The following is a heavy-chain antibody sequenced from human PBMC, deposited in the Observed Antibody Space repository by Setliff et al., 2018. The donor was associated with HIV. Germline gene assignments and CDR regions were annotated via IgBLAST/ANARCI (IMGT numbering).Heavy chain of an antibody. J-gene: IGHJ4*02. CDR1: GYTPSELS. CDR2: FDPEDGET. Sequence: ASVKVSCKVSGYTPSELSMHWARQAPGKGLEWMGGFDPEDGETIYAQKFQGRVTMTEDTSTDTAYMELRSLRSEDTAVYYCTTEFPLSSPYYYDSSGYYYWGQGTLVTVSS. CDR3: TTEFPLSSPYYYDSSGYYY. D-gene: IGHD3-22*01. V-gene: IGHV1-24*01.